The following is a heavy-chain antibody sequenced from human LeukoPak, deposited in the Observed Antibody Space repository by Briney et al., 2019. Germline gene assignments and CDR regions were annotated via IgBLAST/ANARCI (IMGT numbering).Heavy chain of an antibody. Sequence: PSETLSLTCTVSGVSISSSNSYWGWIRQPPGKGLEWIGSIYYTGNTYYNASLKSRVTISIDTSNNQISLRLISVTATDTAMHYCARQTGSGLFTLPGGQGTLVTVSS. CDR3: ARQTGSGLFTLP. J-gene: IGHJ4*02. CDR2: IYYTGNT. V-gene: IGHV4-39*01. D-gene: IGHD3/OR15-3a*01. CDR1: GVSISSSNSY.